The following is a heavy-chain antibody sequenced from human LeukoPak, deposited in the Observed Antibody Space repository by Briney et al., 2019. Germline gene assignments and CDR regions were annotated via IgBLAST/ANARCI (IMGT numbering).Heavy chain of an antibody. Sequence: GGSLRLSCAASGFTLSSYWMSWVRQAPGKGLEWVANIKQDGSEKYYVDSVKGRFAISRDNAKNSLYLQMKSLRAEDTAVYYCARDGDVSGYSDWGQGTLVTVSS. D-gene: IGHD3-22*01. CDR1: GFTLSSYW. CDR3: ARDGDVSGYSD. CDR2: IKQDGSEK. V-gene: IGHV3-7*01. J-gene: IGHJ4*02.